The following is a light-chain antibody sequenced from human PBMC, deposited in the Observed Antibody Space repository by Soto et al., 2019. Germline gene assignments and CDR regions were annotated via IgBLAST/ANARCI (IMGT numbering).Light chain of an antibody. Sequence: EIVMTQSPATLSVSPGERATLSCRASQSVSSNLAWYQQKPGQAPRLLIYGASARATGIPARFSGSGSGAEFTLTISSLHPEDFATYYCQQLNSFPFTCGQGTRLEIK. J-gene: IGKJ5*01. CDR3: QQLNSFPFT. V-gene: IGKV3-15*01. CDR2: GAS. CDR1: QSVSSN.